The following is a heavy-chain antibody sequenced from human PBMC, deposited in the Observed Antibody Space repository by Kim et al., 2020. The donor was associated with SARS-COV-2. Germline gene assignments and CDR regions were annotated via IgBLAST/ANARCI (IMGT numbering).Heavy chain of an antibody. CDR3: ARDVGLYYYGSENVKDGFDI. CDR1: GYTFTNYG. V-gene: IGHV1-18*01. Sequence: ASVKVSCKASGYTFTNYGISWVRQAPGQGLEWMGWISAYNGNIRYAQNLQDRVTMTTDTYTRTAYMEMRTLRSDDTAIYYCARDVGLYYYGSENVKDGFDIWGQGTMVTVSS. J-gene: IGHJ3*02. D-gene: IGHD3-10*01. CDR2: ISAYNGNI.